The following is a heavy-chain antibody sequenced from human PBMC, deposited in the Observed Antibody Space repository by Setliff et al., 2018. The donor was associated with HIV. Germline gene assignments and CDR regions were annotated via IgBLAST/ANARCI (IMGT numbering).Heavy chain of an antibody. CDR3: AKPTSGLYTRSFDL. D-gene: IGHD2-8*01. J-gene: IGHJ3*01. CDR2: IKQDGGER. V-gene: IGHV3-7*01. CDR1: GVSTSSST. Sequence: ETLSLTCSVSGVSTSSSTDYWGWIRQPPGKGLEWAANIKQDGGERYYADSVKGRFTISRDNAKNSLYLQMNGLRAEDTAVYYCAKPTSGLYTRSFDLLGQGTMVTVSS.